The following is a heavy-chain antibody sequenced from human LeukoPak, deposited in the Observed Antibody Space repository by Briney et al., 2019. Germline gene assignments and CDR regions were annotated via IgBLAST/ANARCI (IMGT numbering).Heavy chain of an antibody. CDR1: GGSFSGYY. D-gene: IGHD3-22*01. Sequence: SETLSLTCAVYGGSFSGYYWSWIRQPPGKGLEWIGEINHSGSTNCNPSLKSRVTISVDTSKNQFSLKLSSVTAADTAVYYCARGYYDSSGYYYVPWGQGTLVTVSS. CDR3: ARGYYDSSGYYYVP. J-gene: IGHJ5*02. CDR2: INHSGST. V-gene: IGHV4-34*01.